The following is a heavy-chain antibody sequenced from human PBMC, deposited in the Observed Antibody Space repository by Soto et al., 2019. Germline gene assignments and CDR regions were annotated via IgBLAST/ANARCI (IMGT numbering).Heavy chain of an antibody. J-gene: IGHJ4*02. D-gene: IGHD4-17*01. CDR3: ARNVPVTTLGY. CDR2: IYSRGDI. Sequence: EVQLVESGGGLVQPGGSLRLSCAASGVTVSSNYMSWVRQAPGQGLEWVSVIYSRGDIKYADSVKGRFNDSRDNSKNTLFLQMNSLKDEDTAVYYCARNVPVTTLGYWGQGTLVTVSS. CDR1: GVTVSSNY. V-gene: IGHV3-66*01.